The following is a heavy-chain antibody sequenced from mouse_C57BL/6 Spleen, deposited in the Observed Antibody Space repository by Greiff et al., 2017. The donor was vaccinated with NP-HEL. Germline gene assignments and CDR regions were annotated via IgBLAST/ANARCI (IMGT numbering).Heavy chain of an antibody. CDR1: GFTFNTYA. V-gene: IGHV10-3*01. CDR3: VREGAGPFDY. J-gene: IGHJ2*01. Sequence: EVQVVESGGGLVQPKGSLKLSCAASGFTFNTYAMHWVRQAPGKGLEWVARIRSKSSNYATYYADSVKDRFTISRDNSQSMLYLQMNNLKTEDTAMYDCVREGAGPFDYWGQGTTLTVSS. CDR2: IRSKSSNYAT.